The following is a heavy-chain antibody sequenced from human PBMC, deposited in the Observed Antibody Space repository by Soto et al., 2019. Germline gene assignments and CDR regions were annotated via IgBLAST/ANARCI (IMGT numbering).Heavy chain of an antibody. Sequence: QVQLVESGGGVVQPGRSLRLSFAASGFTISNYGMHWVRQAPGKGLEWVAVISYDGTITYYADSVKGLFTISRDNSKNTLYLQMNRLRTEDTAVYYCATTRVGPCSSSICFSGIFDGMDVWGQGTTVTVSS. CDR2: ISYDGTIT. CDR3: ATTRVGPCSSSICFSGIFDGMDV. J-gene: IGHJ6*02. CDR1: GFTISNYG. D-gene: IGHD2-2*01. V-gene: IGHV3-30-3*01.